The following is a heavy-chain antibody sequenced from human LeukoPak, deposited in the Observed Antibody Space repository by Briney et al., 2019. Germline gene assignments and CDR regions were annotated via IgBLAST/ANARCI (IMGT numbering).Heavy chain of an antibody. V-gene: IGHV3-7*01. D-gene: IGHD2-2*01. CDR2: IKQDGSEK. J-gene: IGHJ6*03. Sequence: PGGSLRLSCAASGFTFSSYWMSWVRQAPGKGLEWVANIKQDGSEKYYVDSVKGRFTISRDNAKNSLYLQMNSLRAEDTAVYFWARRVGGIVVVPAAPVRAYYYYYMDVWGKGTTVTVSS. CDR3: ARRVGGIVVVPAAPVRAYYYYYMDV. CDR1: GFTFSSYW.